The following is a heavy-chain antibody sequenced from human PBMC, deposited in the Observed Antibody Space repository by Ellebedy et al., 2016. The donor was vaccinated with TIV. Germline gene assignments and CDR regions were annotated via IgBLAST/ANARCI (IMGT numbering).Heavy chain of an antibody. V-gene: IGHV1-69*06. J-gene: IGHJ6*02. CDR1: GGTFSSYA. Sequence: ASVKVSCKASGGTFSSYAISWVRQAPGQGLEWMGRIIPIFGTTNYAQKFQGRVTITADKSTSTAYMELSSLRSEDTAVYYCARDEGGYSNPYYYYGMDVWGQGTTVTVSS. D-gene: IGHD3-10*01. CDR3: ARDEGGYSNPYYYYGMDV. CDR2: IIPIFGTT.